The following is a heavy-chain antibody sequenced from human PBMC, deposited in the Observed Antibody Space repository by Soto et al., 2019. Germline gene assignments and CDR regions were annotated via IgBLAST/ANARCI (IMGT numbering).Heavy chain of an antibody. CDR2: INHSGST. CDR1: GGSFSGYY. CDR3: ARDKITGLFDY. D-gene: IGHD2-8*02. V-gene: IGHV4-34*01. J-gene: IGHJ4*02. Sequence: QVQLQQWGAGLLKPSETLSLTCAVYGGSFSGYYWTWIRQPPGTGLEWIGEINHSGSTNYNPSLKSRVTISVDTSKHQFSLNLTSVTAADTAVYYCARDKITGLFDYWGQGTLVTVSS.